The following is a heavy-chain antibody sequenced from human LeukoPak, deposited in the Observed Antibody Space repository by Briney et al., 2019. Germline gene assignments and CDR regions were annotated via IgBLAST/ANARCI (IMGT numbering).Heavy chain of an antibody. CDR1: GYSINSGYY. CDR2: IYHSGST. D-gene: IGHD3-3*01. CDR3: ASSLWSGYYAKFDP. J-gene: IGHJ5*02. Sequence: SETLSLTCTVSGYSINSGYYWGWIRQPPGKGLEWIGSIYHSGSTYYDPSLKSRVTISVDTSKNQFSLKLSSVTAADTAVYYCASSLWSGYYAKFDPWGQGTLVTVSS. V-gene: IGHV4-38-2*02.